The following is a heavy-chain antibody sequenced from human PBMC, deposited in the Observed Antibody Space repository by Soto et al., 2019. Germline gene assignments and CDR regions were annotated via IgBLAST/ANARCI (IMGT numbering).Heavy chain of an antibody. CDR3: ARGTTVAGTSFLYYYGMDV. CDR1: GFTFSSYA. V-gene: IGHV3-30-3*01. CDR2: ISYDGGNK. Sequence: PGGSLRLSCAASGFTFSSYAMHWVRQAPGKGLEWVAVISYDGGNKYYADSVKGRFTISRDNSKNTLYLQMNSLRAEDTAVYYCARGTTVAGTSFLYYYGMDVWGQGTTVTVSS. J-gene: IGHJ6*02. D-gene: IGHD6-19*01.